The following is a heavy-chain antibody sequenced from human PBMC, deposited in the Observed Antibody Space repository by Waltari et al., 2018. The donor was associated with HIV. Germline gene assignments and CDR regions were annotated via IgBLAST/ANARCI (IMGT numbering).Heavy chain of an antibody. Sequence: QVQLVQSGAEVKKPGASVKVSCKASGYTFTGYFLHWVRQAPGQGLEWMGWIDPNSGVTMFSQKFQGRATMTRDTSINTAYMELTRLRSNDTAVYYCAGDWGDPFFDYWGQGALVTVSS. CDR1: GYTFTGYF. CDR2: IDPNSGVT. V-gene: IGHV1-2*02. J-gene: IGHJ4*02. CDR3: AGDWGDPFFDY. D-gene: IGHD7-27*01.